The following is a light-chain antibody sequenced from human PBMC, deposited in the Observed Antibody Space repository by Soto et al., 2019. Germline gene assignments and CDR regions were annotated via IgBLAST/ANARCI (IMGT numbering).Light chain of an antibody. Sequence: EIVMTQSPATLSVSPGETATLSCRASQTVNRNLAWYQQKPGQAPRLLIYAASTRATGIPARFSGSGSGTDFTLTISSLQSEDFAVYYCQHYQHWPPTFGGGTKVEIK. CDR1: QTVNRN. J-gene: IGKJ4*01. V-gene: IGKV3-15*01. CDR2: AAS. CDR3: QHYQHWPPT.